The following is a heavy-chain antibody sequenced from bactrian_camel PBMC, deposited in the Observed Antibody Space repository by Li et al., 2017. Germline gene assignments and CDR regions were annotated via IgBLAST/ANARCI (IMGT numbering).Heavy chain of an antibody. D-gene: IGHD3*01. V-gene: IGHV3S1*01. CDR1: GFTFQNYW. CDR3: ATLLTSRCWGYVGFGAVYSA. CDR2: IYFGGA. J-gene: IGHJ6*01. Sequence: HVQLVESGGGPVQTGGSLRLSCVGSGFTFQNYWMYWVRQAPGKGLEWVAGIYFGGAYYVDSVKGRFTISGDNAKRTVYLQMNSLKPEDTAMYYCATLLTSRCWGYVGFGAVYSAWGQGTQVTVS.